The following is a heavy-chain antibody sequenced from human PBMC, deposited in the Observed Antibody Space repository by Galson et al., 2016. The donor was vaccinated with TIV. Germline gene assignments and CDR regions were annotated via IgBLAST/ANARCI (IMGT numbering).Heavy chain of an antibody. V-gene: IGHV3-23*01. CDR3: AKDRVTYIPDEGNFDF. D-gene: IGHD2-21*01. CDR2: ISATGLSA. Sequence: CAASGFTFSSYAMNWVRQAPGEGLEWVSTISATGLSAYYADAVKGRFTVSRDNSKNTLSLQMNSLRDEDTAVYYCAKDRVTYIPDEGNFDFWGQGTLVTVSS. CDR1: GFTFSSYA. J-gene: IGHJ4*02.